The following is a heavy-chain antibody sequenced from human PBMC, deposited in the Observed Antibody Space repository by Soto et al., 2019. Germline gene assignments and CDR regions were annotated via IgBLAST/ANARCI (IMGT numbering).Heavy chain of an antibody. CDR3: ASGPYCSSTSCRLGGMDV. J-gene: IGHJ6*02. Sequence: ASVHVPCMASGYTFTGYYMHWVRQAPGQGLEWMGWINPNSGGTNYAQKFQGWVTMTRDTSISTAYMELSRLRSDDTAVYYCASGPYCSSTSCRLGGMDVWGQGTTVTVSS. CDR2: INPNSGGT. V-gene: IGHV1-2*04. CDR1: GYTFTGYY. D-gene: IGHD2-2*01.